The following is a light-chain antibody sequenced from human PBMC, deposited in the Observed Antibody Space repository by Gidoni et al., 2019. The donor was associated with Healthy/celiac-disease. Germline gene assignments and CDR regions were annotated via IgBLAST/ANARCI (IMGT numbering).Light chain of an antibody. V-gene: IGKV1-33*01. CDR1: QDISNY. CDR3: QQYDNLPRAIT. Sequence: DIQMTQSPSSLSASVGDRVTITCQASQDISNYLNWYQQKPGKAPKLLIYDASNLETGVPSRFSGSGSGTDFTFTISSLQPEDIATYYCQQYDNLPRAITFXPXTKVDIK. CDR2: DAS. J-gene: IGKJ3*01.